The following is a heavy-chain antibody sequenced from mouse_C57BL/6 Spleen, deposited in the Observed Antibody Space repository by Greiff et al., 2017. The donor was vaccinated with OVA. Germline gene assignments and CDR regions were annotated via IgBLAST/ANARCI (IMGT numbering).Heavy chain of an antibody. CDR1: GYAFRRSW. Sequence: VKLQESGPELVKPGASVKIPCKASGYAFRRSWMNWVKQRPGTGLEWIGRIYPGDGDPNYNGKFKGKATLTADKSSSTAYMQLSSLTSEDSAVYFCARSGGNPRDYAMDYWGQGTSVTVSS. D-gene: IGHD2-1*01. CDR2: IYPGDGDP. V-gene: IGHV1-82*01. CDR3: ARSGGNPRDYAMDY. J-gene: IGHJ4*01.